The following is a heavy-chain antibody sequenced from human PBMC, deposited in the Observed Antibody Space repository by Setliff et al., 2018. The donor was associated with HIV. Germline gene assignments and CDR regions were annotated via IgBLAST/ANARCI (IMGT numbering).Heavy chain of an antibody. CDR1: GYTFINFG. V-gene: IGHV1-18*01. CDR3: ARDWDIWDYFDY. D-gene: IGHD3-16*01. Sequence: ASVKVSCKASGYTFINFGISWLRQAPGEGLQWMGWISPNSGNTFYARKFQGRVTLTTDTSMNTAYLDLRSLTSDDTAVYFCARDWDIWDYFDYWGQGTLVTVSS. CDR2: ISPNSGNT. J-gene: IGHJ4*02.